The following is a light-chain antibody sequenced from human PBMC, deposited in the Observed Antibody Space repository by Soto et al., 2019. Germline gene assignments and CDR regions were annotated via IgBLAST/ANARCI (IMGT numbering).Light chain of an antibody. J-gene: IGKJ2*01. V-gene: IGKV3-15*01. CDR1: QSVSSN. Sequence: EIVMTQSPDPLSVSPGERATLSCRASQSVSSNLAWYQQKPGQAPRLLIYGASTRATGIPARFSGSGSGTEFTLTISSLQSEDFAVYYCQQYNNWPYTFGQGTKLEIK. CDR2: GAS. CDR3: QQYNNWPYT.